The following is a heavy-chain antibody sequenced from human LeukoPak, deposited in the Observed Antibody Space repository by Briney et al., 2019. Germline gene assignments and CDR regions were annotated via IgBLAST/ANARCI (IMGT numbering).Heavy chain of an antibody. J-gene: IGHJ2*01. CDR2: INPNSGGT. CDR1: GYTFTGYY. V-gene: IGHV1-2*02. CDR3: ARDHGGDCSGGSCYYWYFDL. D-gene: IGHD2-15*01. Sequence: ASAKVSCKASGYTFTGYYMHWVRQAPGQGLEWMGWINPNSGGTNYAQKFQGRVTMTRDTSISTAYMELSRRRSDDTAVYYCARDHGGDCSGGSCYYWYFDLWGRGTLVTVSS.